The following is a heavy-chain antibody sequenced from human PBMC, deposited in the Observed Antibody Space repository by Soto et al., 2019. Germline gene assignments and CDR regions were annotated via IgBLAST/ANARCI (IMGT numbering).Heavy chain of an antibody. CDR2: IYYSGST. Sequence: QLHLRESGPGLVKPSETLSLTCTVSGGSITSSSYYWGWIRQPPGKGLEWIGSIYYSGSTYSNPSLKSRVTISVDTSKKQFSLKLSSVTAADTAVYYCATQEVGGSYVYTFDPWGQGTLVTVSS. CDR3: ATQEVGGSYVYTFDP. D-gene: IGHD1-26*01. CDR1: GGSITSSSYY. V-gene: IGHV4-39*01. J-gene: IGHJ5*02.